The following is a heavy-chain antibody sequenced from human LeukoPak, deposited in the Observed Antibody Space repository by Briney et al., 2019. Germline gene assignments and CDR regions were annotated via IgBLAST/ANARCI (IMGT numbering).Heavy chain of an antibody. CDR3: ARGRGSVYWYFDL. CDR1: GFTFSSYG. J-gene: IGHJ2*01. CDR2: ISYDGSNK. V-gene: IGHV3-30*12. Sequence: GGSLGLSCAASGFTFSSYGMHWVRQAPGKGLEWVAVISYDGSNKYYADSVKGRFTISRDNSKNTLYLQMNNLRVEDTAVYYCARGRGSVYWYFDLWGRGTLVTVSS.